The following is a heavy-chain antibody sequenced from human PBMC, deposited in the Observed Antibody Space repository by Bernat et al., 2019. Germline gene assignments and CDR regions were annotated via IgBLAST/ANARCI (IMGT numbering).Heavy chain of an antibody. V-gene: IGHV3-23*01. D-gene: IGHD2-15*01. J-gene: IGHJ4*02. CDR2: ISGSGGST. CDR3: AGDIGVVVAATGAFDY. CDR1: GFTFSSYA. Sequence: EVQLLESGGGLVQPGGSLRLSCAASGFTFSSYAMSWVRQAPGKGLEWVSAISGSGGSTYYADSVKGRFTISRDNSKNTLYLQMNSLRAEDTAVYYWAGDIGVVVAATGAFDYWGQGTLVTVSS.